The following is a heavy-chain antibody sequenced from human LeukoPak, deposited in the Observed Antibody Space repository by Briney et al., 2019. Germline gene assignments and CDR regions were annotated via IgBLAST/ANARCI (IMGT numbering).Heavy chain of an antibody. J-gene: IGHJ4*02. Sequence: PSETLSLTCTVSGGSINNYYWRWLRQPAGKGLEWIGRIYTSGSTDYNPSLKSRVTLSIDTSKNQFSLKLNSVTAADTAVYYCARRGGNYHFDYWGQGTLVTVSS. CDR2: IYTSGST. D-gene: IGHD4-23*01. V-gene: IGHV4-4*07. CDR1: GGSINNYY. CDR3: ARRGGNYHFDY.